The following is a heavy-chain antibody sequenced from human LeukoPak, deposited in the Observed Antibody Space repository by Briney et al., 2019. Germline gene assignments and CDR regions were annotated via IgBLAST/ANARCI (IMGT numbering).Heavy chain of an antibody. V-gene: IGHV3-53*01. CDR3: AGATKWLAHDF. J-gene: IGHJ4*02. Sequence: GGSLRLSCAASGFTVSGTYMSWVRQAAGKGWEWVSTISDAGRTTYADSVKGRFTISRDNYKNTLFLQMKSLRADDTAVYYCAGATKWLAHDFWGQGTLVTVSS. CDR2: ISDAGRT. D-gene: IGHD6-19*01. CDR1: GFTVSGTY.